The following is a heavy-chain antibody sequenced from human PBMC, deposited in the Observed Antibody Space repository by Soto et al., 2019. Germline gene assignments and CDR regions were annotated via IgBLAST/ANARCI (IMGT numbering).Heavy chain of an antibody. J-gene: IGHJ4*02. CDR2: IYYTGST. CDR3: ASPTPPDSSGYYGY. V-gene: IGHV4-59*01. CDR1: GGAISTYY. Sequence: SETLSLTCTISGGAISTYYWSWIRQPPGKGLEWIGYIYYTGSTSYNPSLRSRVTISVDTSKNEFSLELRSVTAADTAVYYCASPTPPDSSGYYGYWGQGTLVTVSS. D-gene: IGHD3-22*01.